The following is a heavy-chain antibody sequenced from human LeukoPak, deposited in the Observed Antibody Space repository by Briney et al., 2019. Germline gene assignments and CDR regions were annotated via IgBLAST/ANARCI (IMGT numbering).Heavy chain of an antibody. CDR3: VRGYYYHYMDV. CDR1: GFTFNNYW. V-gene: IGHV3-7*01. J-gene: IGHJ6*03. CDR2: IKQDGSEK. Sequence: GGSLRLSCAASGFTFNNYWMNWVRQAPGKGLEWVANIKQDGSEKYYVDSVKGRFTISRDNAKNSPYLQMNALRTDDTAVYYCVRGYYYHYMDVWGKGTTVTVSS.